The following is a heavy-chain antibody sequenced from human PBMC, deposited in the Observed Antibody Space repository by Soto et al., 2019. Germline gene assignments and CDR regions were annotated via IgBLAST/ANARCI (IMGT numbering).Heavy chain of an antibody. D-gene: IGHD1-1*01. V-gene: IGHV1-18*01. J-gene: IGHJ4*02. Sequence: QVHLVQSGAEVKKPGASVKVSCKASGYTFTSYGITWVRQAPGQGLEWMGWISAHNGNTDYAQKLQGRVIVTRDTARTRAKMELRSLISEDGAVNYGGGGGYGNYGGRGALVPVSS. CDR3: GGGGYGNY. CDR1: GYTFTSYG. CDR2: ISAHNGNT.